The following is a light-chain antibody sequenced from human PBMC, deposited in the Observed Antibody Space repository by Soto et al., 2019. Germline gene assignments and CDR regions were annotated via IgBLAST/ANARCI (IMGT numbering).Light chain of an antibody. J-gene: IGKJ5*01. CDR3: QQAASFPIT. CDR2: TGS. CDR1: QGIKNW. Sequence: IQMTQSPSYVSASVGDRVTITCRASQGIKNWLAWYQQKPGKAPNLLIYTGSSLQSGVSSRFSGSGSGTDFTLTINSLQPEDFATYYCQQAASFPITFGQGTRLEIK. V-gene: IGKV1-12*01.